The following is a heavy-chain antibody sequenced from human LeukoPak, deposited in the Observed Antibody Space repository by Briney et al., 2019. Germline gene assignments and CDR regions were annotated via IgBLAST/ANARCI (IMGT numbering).Heavy chain of an antibody. D-gene: IGHD1-26*01. V-gene: IGHV4-59*01. Sequence: SETLSLTCTVSGGSISSYYWSWIRQPPGKGLEWIGYIYYSGSTNYNPSLKSRVTISVDTSKNQFSLKLSSVTAADTAVYYCAREVGATHYWGQGTLVTVSS. J-gene: IGHJ4*02. CDR1: GGSISSYY. CDR3: AREVGATHY. CDR2: IYYSGST.